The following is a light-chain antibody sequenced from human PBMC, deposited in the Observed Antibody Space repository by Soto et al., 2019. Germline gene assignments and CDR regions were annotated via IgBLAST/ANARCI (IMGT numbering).Light chain of an antibody. Sequence: AIRMTQSPSSLSASVGDRVTITCRASQAIRNDLGWYQQKPGEAPKVLIYAASTLQSGVPSRFRGSGSGADFTLTISSLQPEDFATYYCRQDYDYPWTFGQGTRVEVK. V-gene: IGKV1-6*01. CDR3: RQDYDYPWT. CDR1: QAIRND. CDR2: AAS. J-gene: IGKJ1*01.